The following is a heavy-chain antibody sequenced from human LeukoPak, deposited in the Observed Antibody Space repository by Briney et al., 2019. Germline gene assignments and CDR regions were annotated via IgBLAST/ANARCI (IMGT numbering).Heavy chain of an antibody. D-gene: IGHD6-19*01. V-gene: IGHV4-59*01. CDR1: GGSISSYY. Sequence: SETLSLTCTVSGGSISSYYWSWIRQPPGKGLEWIGYIYYSGSTNYNPSLKSRVTRSVDTSKNQFSLKLSSVTAADTAVYYCARYSSGRGGWFDPWGQGTLVTVSS. CDR2: IYYSGST. J-gene: IGHJ5*02. CDR3: ARYSSGRGGWFDP.